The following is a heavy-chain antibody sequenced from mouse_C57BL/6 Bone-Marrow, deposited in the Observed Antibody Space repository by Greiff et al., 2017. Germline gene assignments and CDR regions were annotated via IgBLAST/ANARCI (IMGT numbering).Heavy chain of an antibody. CDR2: IDPANGNT. V-gene: IGHV14-3*01. J-gene: IGHJ4*01. Sequence: EVQLQQSGAELVRPGASVKLSCTASGFNIKNTYMHWVKQRPEQGLEWIGRIDPANGNTKYAPKFQGKATITADTSPNTAYLQLSSLTSEDTAIYSCARSGGYLFYAMDYWGQGTSVTVSS. CDR1: GFNIKNTY. CDR3: ARSGGYLFYAMDY. D-gene: IGHD1-1*02.